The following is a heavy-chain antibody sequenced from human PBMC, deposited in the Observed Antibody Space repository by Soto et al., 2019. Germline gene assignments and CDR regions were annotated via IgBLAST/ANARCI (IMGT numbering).Heavy chain of an antibody. V-gene: IGHV1-69*01. CDR1: GGTFSSYA. D-gene: IGHD3-10*01. CDR2: IIPIFGTA. CDR3: ARTGIYGSASYYDIDY. J-gene: IGHJ4*02. Sequence: QVQLVQSGAEVKKPGSSVKVSCKASGGTFSSYAISWVRQAPGQGLEWMGGIIPIFGTANYAQKFQGRVTITADESTSTAYMELSSLRSEDTAVYYCARTGIYGSASYYDIDYWGQGTLVTVSS.